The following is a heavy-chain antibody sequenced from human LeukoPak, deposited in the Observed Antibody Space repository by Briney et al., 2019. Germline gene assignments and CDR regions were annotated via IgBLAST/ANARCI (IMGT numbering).Heavy chain of an antibody. CDR2: ISSSGSTI. CDR3: ARMHVDYDFDY. J-gene: IGHJ4*02. CDR1: GFTFSDYY. V-gene: IGHV3-11*01. D-gene: IGHD4-17*01. Sequence: GGSLRLSCAASGFTFSDYYMSWIRQAPGKGLGWVSYISSSGSTIYYADSVKGRFTISRDNAKNSLYLQMNSLRAEDTAVYYCARMHVDYDFDYWGQGTLVTVSS.